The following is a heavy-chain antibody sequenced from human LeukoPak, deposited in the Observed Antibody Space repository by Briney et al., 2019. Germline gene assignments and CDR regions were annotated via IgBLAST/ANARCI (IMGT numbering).Heavy chain of an antibody. CDR2: INHSGST. CDR3: ARAGERDDYVWGSYRPPLYYFDY. V-gene: IGHV4-34*01. D-gene: IGHD3-16*02. CDR1: GGSFSGYY. J-gene: IGHJ4*02. Sequence: PSETLSLTCAVYGGSFSGYYWSWIRQPPGKGLEWIGEINHSGSTNYNPSLKSRVTISVDTSKNQFSLKLSSVTAADTAVYYCARAGERDDYVWGSYRPPLYYFDYWGQGTLVTVSS.